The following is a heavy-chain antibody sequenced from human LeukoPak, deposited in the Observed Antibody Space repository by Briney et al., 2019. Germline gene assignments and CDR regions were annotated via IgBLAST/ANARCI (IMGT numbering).Heavy chain of an antibody. CDR3: ARKKLRGLRDGYNPPYFDY. Sequence: SETLSLTCAVYGGSFSGYYWSWIRQPPGKGLEWIGEINHSGSTNYNPSLKSRVTISVDTSKNQFSLKLSSVTAADTAVYYCARKKLRGLRDGYNPPYFDYWGQGTLVTVSS. CDR2: INHSGST. D-gene: IGHD5-12*01. J-gene: IGHJ4*02. V-gene: IGHV4-34*01. CDR1: GGSFSGYY.